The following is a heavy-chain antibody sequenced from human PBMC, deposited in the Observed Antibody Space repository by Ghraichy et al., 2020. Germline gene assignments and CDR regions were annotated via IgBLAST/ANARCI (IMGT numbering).Heavy chain of an antibody. J-gene: IGHJ6*02. CDR2: IYSGGST. Sequence: GESLNNSCAASGFTVSSNYMSWVRQAPGKGLEWVSVIYSGGSTYYADSVKGRFTISRDNSKNTLYLQMNSLRAEDTAVYYCARERGTYCSGGSCSYYYYGMDVWGQGTTVTVSS. CDR3: ARERGTYCSGGSCSYYYYGMDV. CDR1: GFTVSSNY. D-gene: IGHD2-15*01. V-gene: IGHV3-53*01.